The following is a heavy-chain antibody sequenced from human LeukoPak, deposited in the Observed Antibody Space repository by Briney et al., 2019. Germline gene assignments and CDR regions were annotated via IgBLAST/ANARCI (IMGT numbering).Heavy chain of an antibody. CDR3: ARHSFYGDYEVDY. V-gene: IGHV5-51*01. CDR1: GYSFTSYW. J-gene: IGHJ4*02. D-gene: IGHD4-17*01. CDR2: IYPGDSDT. Sequence: GESLKISCKGSGYSFTSYWIGWVRQMPGKGLEWMGIIYPGDSDTRYSPSFQGQVTISADKSISTAYLQRSSLKASDTAMYYCARHSFYGDYEVDYWGQGTLVTVSS.